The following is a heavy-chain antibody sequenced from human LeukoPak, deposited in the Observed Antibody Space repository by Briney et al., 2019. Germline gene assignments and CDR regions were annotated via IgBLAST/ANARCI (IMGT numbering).Heavy chain of an antibody. CDR3: ATTTRSLWGPRPKFGMDV. V-gene: IGHV4-59*01. D-gene: IGHD1-1*01. Sequence: PSETLSLTCTVSGGSISSYYWSWIRQPPGKGLKWMGYIYYSGSTNYNPSLKSRVTISVDTSKNQFSLKLSSVTAADTAVYYCATTTRSLWGPRPKFGMDVWGQGTTVTVSS. CDR1: GGSISSYY. J-gene: IGHJ6*02. CDR2: IYYSGST.